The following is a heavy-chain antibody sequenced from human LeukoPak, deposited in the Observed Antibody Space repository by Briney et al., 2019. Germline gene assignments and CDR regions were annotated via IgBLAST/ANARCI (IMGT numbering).Heavy chain of an antibody. CDR2: ISGSGGST. J-gene: IGHJ3*02. CDR3: AMGWEYRSSTSCYANDAFDI. V-gene: IGHV3-23*01. CDR1: GFTFSSYA. D-gene: IGHD2-2*01. Sequence: GGSLRLSCAASGFTFSSYAMSWVRQAPGKGLEWVSAISGSGGSTYYADSVKGRFTISRDNSKNTLYLQMNSLRAEDTAVYYCAMGWEYRSSTSCYANDAFDIWGQGTMVTVSS.